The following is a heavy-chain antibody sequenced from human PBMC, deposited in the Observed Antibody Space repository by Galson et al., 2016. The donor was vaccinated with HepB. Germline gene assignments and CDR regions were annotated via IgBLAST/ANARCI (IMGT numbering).Heavy chain of an antibody. CDR1: GGSISSTHW. Sequence: SETLSLTCAVSGGSISSTHWWSWVRQPPGKGLEWIGEIYHSGSTNYNPSLKSRVTISVDKSKNQFSLKLGSVTAADTAVYYCAGAGCSGGSCYYNWFDPWGQGTLVTVSS. CDR2: IYHSGST. J-gene: IGHJ5*02. D-gene: IGHD2-15*01. V-gene: IGHV4-4*02. CDR3: AGAGCSGGSCYYNWFDP.